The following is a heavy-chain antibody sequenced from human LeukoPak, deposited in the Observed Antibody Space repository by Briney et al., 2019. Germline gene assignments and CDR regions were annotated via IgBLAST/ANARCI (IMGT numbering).Heavy chain of an antibody. CDR3: AKRTDYGGNSALDY. CDR1: GFTFSNYA. Sequence: GGSLRLSCEASGFTFSNYAMSWVRQAPGKGLEWVSSIRASGGSTYYADSVKGRFTISRDNSKNTLYLQMNSLRAEDTAVYYCAKRTDYGGNSALDYWGQGTLVTVSS. V-gene: IGHV3-23*01. J-gene: IGHJ4*02. D-gene: IGHD4-23*01. CDR2: IRASGGST.